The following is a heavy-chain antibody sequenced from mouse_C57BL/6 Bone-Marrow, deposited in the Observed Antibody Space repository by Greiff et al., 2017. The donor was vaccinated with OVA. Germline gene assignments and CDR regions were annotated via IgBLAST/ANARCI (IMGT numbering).Heavy chain of an antibody. V-gene: IGHV1-19*01. D-gene: IGHD2-4*01. CDR3: ARGRDYERGTWFAY. CDR2: INPYNGGT. CDR1: GYTFTDYY. J-gene: IGHJ3*01. Sequence: EVQLQQSGPVLVKPGASVKMSCKASGYTFTDYYMNWVKQSHGKSLEWIGVINPYNGGTSYNQKFKGKATLTVDKSSSTAYMELNSLTSEDSAVYYCARGRDYERGTWFAYWGQGTLVTVSA.